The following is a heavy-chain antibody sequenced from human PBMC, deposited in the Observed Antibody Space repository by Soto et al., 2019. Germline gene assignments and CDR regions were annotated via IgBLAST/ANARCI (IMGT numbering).Heavy chain of an antibody. Sequence: SETLSLTCTVSGGSISSYYWSWIRQPPGKGLEWIGYIYYSGSTNYNPSLKSRVTISVDTSKNQFSLKLSSVTAADTAVYYCARSKPYCSGGSCYQLYYFDYWGQGTLVTAPQ. CDR2: IYYSGST. CDR1: GGSISSYY. CDR3: ARSKPYCSGGSCYQLYYFDY. J-gene: IGHJ4*02. V-gene: IGHV4-59*08. D-gene: IGHD2-15*01.